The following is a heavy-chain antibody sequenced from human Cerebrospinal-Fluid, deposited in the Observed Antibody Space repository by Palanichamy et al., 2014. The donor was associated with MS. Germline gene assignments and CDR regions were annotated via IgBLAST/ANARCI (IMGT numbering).Heavy chain of an antibody. J-gene: IGHJ6*02. Sequence: QVKLQQSGPGLVKPSQTLSLTCAVSGGSISGGGYSWSWIRQPPGKGLEWIGYIFDNGNTYYNLSLKSRVTISIDTSKNQFSLKLSSVTAADTAVYYCAGVHRGWTGYFGVRREPSHYGLDVWGQGTTVTVSS. D-gene: IGHD3/OR15-3a*01. CDR2: IFDNGNT. V-gene: IGHV4-30-4*07. CDR3: AGVHRGWTGYFGVRREPSHYGLDV. CDR1: GGSISGGGYS.